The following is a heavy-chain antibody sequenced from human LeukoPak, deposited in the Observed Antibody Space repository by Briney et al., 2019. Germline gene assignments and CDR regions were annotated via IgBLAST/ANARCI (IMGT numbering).Heavy chain of an antibody. CDR1: GGSFSGYY. V-gene: IGHV4-38-2*02. CDR3: ARELAWAGPDRDDGIAHDY. J-gene: IGHJ4*02. CDR2: IYHSGST. Sequence: KPSETLSLTCAVYGGSFSGYYWGWIRQPPGKGLEWIGSIYHSGSTYYNPSLKSRVTISVDTSKNQFSLKLGSVTAADTAVYYCARELAWAGPDRDDGIAHDYWGQGTLVTVSS. D-gene: IGHD1-1*01.